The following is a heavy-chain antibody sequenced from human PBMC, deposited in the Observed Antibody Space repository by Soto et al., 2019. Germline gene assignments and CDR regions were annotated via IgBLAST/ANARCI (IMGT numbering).Heavy chain of an antibody. CDR1: GGSISSYY. Sequence: QVQLQESGPGLVKPSETLSLTCTVSGGSISSYYWSWIRQPPGKGLEWIGYIYYSGSTNYNPSLRSRLTISVDTSKNQFSLKLSSVTAADTAVYYCAREQAKGGYYYYGMDVWGQGTTVTVSS. J-gene: IGHJ6*02. V-gene: IGHV4-59*08. D-gene: IGHD1-26*01. CDR3: AREQAKGGYYYYGMDV. CDR2: IYYSGST.